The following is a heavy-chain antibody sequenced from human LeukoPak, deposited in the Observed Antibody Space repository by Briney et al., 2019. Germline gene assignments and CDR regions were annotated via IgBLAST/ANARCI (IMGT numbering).Heavy chain of an antibody. V-gene: IGHV1-18*01. CDR1: GYTFSSYG. Sequence: ASVMVSCKASGYTFSSYGISWMRQAPGQGLEWMGWISVYDGNTNYAQKVQDRVTMTTDTSTSTAYMELRSLRFDDTAVYYCARWGEYCSGGSCLVTDSWGQGTLVTVSS. D-gene: IGHD2-15*01. CDR3: ARWGEYCSGGSCLVTDS. CDR2: ISVYDGNT. J-gene: IGHJ4*02.